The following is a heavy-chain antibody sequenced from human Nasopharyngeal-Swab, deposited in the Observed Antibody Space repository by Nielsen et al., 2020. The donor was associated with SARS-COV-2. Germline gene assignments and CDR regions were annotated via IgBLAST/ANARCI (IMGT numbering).Heavy chain of an antibody. CDR3: ARDSELLTNYYGLDY. CDR2: ISDDNTI. Sequence: WIRQPPGKGLEWISYISDDNTIFHADSVKGRFTISRDNAKSSLYLHMNSLRDEDTALYYCARDSELLTNYYGLDYWGQGTLVTVSS. D-gene: IGHD3-9*01. V-gene: IGHV3-69-1*02. J-gene: IGHJ4*02.